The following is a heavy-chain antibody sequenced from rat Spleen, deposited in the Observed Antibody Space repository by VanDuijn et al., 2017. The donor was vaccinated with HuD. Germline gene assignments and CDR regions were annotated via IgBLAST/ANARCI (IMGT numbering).Heavy chain of an antibody. CDR1: GFTFGVYG. V-gene: IGHV5-29*01. CDR3: ATDGYYDGTYYSVYIMDA. Sequence: EVQLVESGGGLVQPGRSLKLSCAASGFTFGVYGMHWIRQAPTKGLEWVATINYDGRSTFYRDSVRARFTISRDNAKSTLYLQMDSLRSEDTATYYCATDGYYDGTYYSVYIMDAWGQGASVTVSS. CDR2: INYDGRST. D-gene: IGHD1-12*02. J-gene: IGHJ4*01.